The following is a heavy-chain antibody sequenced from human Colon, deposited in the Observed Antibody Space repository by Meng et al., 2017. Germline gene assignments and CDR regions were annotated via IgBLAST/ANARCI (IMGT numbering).Heavy chain of an antibody. J-gene: IGHJ4*02. CDR1: GGSISSSNW. CDR2: IKNKADGGTT. V-gene: IGHV3-15*01. Sequence: EVQLQESGPGLVKPSGTLSRTCAVSGGSISSSNWWSWVRQAPGKGPEWVGRIKNKADGGTTDYTAPLKDRFSISRDDSKNTVYLQMNSLKTEDTALYYCATYGSGHPAGGQGTLVTVSS. D-gene: IGHD6-19*01. CDR3: ATYGSGHPA.